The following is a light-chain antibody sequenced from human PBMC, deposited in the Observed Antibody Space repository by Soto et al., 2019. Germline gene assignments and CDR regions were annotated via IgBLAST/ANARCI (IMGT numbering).Light chain of an antibody. V-gene: IGLV1-47*02. CDR3: ASWDDRLGAVI. J-gene: IGLJ2*01. CDR1: SSNIGGTNY. CDR2: SNN. Sequence: QSVLTQPPSASGTPGQKVFISCSGSSSNIGGTNYAYWYQQLPGAAPKLLMHSNNLRPSGVPERISGSKFGTAASLAISGLRSEDEAVYYCASWDDRLGAVIFGGGTKAHRP.